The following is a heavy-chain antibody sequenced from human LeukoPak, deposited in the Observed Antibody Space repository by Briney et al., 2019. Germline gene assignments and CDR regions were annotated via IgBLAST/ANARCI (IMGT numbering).Heavy chain of an antibody. CDR3: ARDRDGYNGGDY. D-gene: IGHD5-24*01. Sequence: ASVRVSCKASGYTFTSYGITWVRQAPGQGVEWMGWISAYNGNTNYAQKLQGRVTMTTDTSTSTAYMNLRSLRSDDTAVYYCARDRDGYNGGDYWGQGTLVTVSS. J-gene: IGHJ4*02. V-gene: IGHV1-18*01. CDR1: GYTFTSYG. CDR2: ISAYNGNT.